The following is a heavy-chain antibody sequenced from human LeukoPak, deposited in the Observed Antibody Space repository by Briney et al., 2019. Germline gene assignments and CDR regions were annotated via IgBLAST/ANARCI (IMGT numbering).Heavy chain of an antibody. Sequence: GGSLRLSCAASGFTFSSYAMSWVRQAPGKGLEWVSAISGSGGSTYYADSVKGRFTISRDNSKNTLYLQMNSLRAEDTAVYYCAKGDYYDSSGYLAGGNDAFDIWGQGTMVTVSS. V-gene: IGHV3-23*01. CDR1: GFTFSSYA. CDR3: AKGDYYDSSGYLAGGNDAFDI. J-gene: IGHJ3*02. D-gene: IGHD3-22*01. CDR2: ISGSGGST.